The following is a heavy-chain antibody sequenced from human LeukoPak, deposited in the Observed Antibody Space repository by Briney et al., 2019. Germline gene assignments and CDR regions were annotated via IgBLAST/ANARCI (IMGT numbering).Heavy chain of an antibody. CDR1: GGSISSYY. Sequence: PSETLSLTCTVSGGSISSYYWSWIRQPAGKGLEWIGRIYTSGSTNHNPSLKSRVTMSVDTSKNQFSLKLSSVTAADTAVYYCARDISVVVTAPSLDAFDIWGQGTMVTVSS. D-gene: IGHD2-21*02. V-gene: IGHV4-4*07. CDR2: IYTSGST. CDR3: ARDISVVVTAPSLDAFDI. J-gene: IGHJ3*02.